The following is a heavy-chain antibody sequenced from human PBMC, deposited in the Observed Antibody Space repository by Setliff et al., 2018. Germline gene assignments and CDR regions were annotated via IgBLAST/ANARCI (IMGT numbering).Heavy chain of an antibody. CDR1: GYTFTSYD. CDR2: MNPNSGNT. V-gene: IGHV1-8*03. CDR3: ARGLGSYYYCYMDV. J-gene: IGHJ6*03. Sequence: ASVKVSCKASGYTFTSYDINWVRQATGQGLEWMGWMNPNSGNTGYAQKFQGRVTITRNTSISTAYMELSSLRSEDTAVYYCARGLGSYYYCYMDVWGEGTTVTVSS. D-gene: IGHD7-27*01.